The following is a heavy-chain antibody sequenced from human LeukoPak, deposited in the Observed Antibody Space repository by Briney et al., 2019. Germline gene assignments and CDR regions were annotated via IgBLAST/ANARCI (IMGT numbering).Heavy chain of an antibody. D-gene: IGHD3-9*01. V-gene: IGHV1-69*06. CDR3: ARVAAVGEGRYFDWLIRRGYYYYMDV. CDR2: IIPIFGTA. J-gene: IGHJ6*03. Sequence: SVKVSCKASGGTFSSYAISWVRQAPGQGLEWLGGIIPIFGTANHAQKFQGRVTITADKSTSTAYMELSSLRSEDTAVYYCARVAAVGEGRYFDWLIRRGYYYYMDVWGKGTTVTISS. CDR1: GGTFSSYA.